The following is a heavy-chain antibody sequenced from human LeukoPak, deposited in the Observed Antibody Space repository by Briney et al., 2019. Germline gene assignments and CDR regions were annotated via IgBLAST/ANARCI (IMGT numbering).Heavy chain of an antibody. Sequence: TGGSLRLSCAASGFTFSSYEMIWVRQAPGKGLEWVSGINWNGGSTGYADSVKGRFTISRDNAKNSLYLQMNSLRAEDTALYYCAREGDYSNYEGAWGQGTLVTVSS. J-gene: IGHJ4*02. D-gene: IGHD4-11*01. CDR2: INWNGGST. CDR1: GFTFSSYE. V-gene: IGHV3-20*04. CDR3: AREGDYSNYEGA.